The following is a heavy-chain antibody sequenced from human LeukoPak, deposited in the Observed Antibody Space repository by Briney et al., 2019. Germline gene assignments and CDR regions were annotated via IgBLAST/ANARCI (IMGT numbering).Heavy chain of an antibody. CDR2: IKQDGSEK. CDR1: GFIFSSYW. V-gene: IGHV3-7*01. CDR3: ARVEGYSFDP. Sequence: GGSLRLSCAASGFIFSSYWMSWVRQAPGKGLEWVANIKQDGSEKYYVDSVKGRFTISRDNAKNSLYLQMNSLRAEDTAVYYCARVEGYSFDPWGQGTLVTVSS. J-gene: IGHJ5*02. D-gene: IGHD5-18*01.